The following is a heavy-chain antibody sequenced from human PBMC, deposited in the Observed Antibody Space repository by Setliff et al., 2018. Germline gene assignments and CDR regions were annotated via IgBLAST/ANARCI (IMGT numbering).Heavy chain of an antibody. Sequence: SETLSLTCTVSGASISSHYWSWIRQPPGKGLEWIGYIYYSGSTNYNPSLKSRVAISVDTSKNQFSLKLSSVTAADTAVYYCARHVNGSGKYYNWFDPWGQGTLVTVPQ. CDR3: ARHVNGSGKYYNWFDP. V-gene: IGHV4-59*08. CDR1: GASISSHY. D-gene: IGHD3-10*01. J-gene: IGHJ5*02. CDR2: IYYSGST.